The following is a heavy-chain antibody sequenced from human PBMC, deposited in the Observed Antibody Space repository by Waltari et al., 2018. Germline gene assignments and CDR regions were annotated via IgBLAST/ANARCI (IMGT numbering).Heavy chain of an antibody. V-gene: IGHV3-7*01. D-gene: IGHD3-16*01. Sequence: EVQLVESGGGLVQPGGSLRLSCAACSFILSTYLVGWVRQAPGKGLEWVSHIKQDGSEKYYVDSVKGRFTISRDNAKNSLYLQMNSLRAEDTAVYYCARSQYYVFDFWGQGTLVTVSS. J-gene: IGHJ4*02. CDR2: IKQDGSEK. CDR1: SFILSTYL. CDR3: ARSQYYVFDF.